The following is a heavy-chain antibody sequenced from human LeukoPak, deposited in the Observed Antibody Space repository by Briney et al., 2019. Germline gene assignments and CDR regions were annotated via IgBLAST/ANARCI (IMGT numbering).Heavy chain of an antibody. CDR2: ISAYNGNT. D-gene: IGHD6-6*01. CDR3: ARDMIAARPNWFDP. V-gene: IGHV1-18*01. Sequence: GASVKVSCKASGYSFTTYGISWVRQAPGQGLEWMGWISAYNGNTNYAQKLQGRVTMTTGTSTSTAYMELRSLRYDDTAVYYCARDMIAARPNWFDPWGQGTLVTVSS. J-gene: IGHJ5*02. CDR1: GYSFTTYG.